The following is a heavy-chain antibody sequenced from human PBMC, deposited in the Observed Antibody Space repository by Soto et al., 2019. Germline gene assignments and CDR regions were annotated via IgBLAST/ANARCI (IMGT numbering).Heavy chain of an antibody. J-gene: IGHJ4*02. CDR2: VSYDGGSK. CDR3: ARAEMGTSMAFFDH. D-gene: IGHD5-18*01. Sequence: GGSLRLSCAASGFSFRNYPMHWVRQAPGRGLEWVAVVSYDGGSKFYADSVQGRFTISRDNAKNTLSLQMSSLRPEDAALYYCARAEMGTSMAFFDHWGQGTLVTVSS. V-gene: IGHV3-30-3*01. CDR1: GFSFRNYP.